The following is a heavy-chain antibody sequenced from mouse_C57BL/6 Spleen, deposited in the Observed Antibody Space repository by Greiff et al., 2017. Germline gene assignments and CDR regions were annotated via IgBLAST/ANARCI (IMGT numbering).Heavy chain of an antibody. J-gene: IGHJ4*01. Sequence: QVQLQQSGAELVMPGASVKLSCKASGYTFTSYWMHWVKQRPGQGLEWIGEIDPSDSYTNYNQKFKGKSTLTVDKSSSTAYMQLSSLTSEDSAVYYCAREEVNTYYCAMDYWGQETSVTVST. CDR1: GYTFTSYW. CDR3: AREEVNTYYCAMDY. D-gene: IGHD2-2*01. V-gene: IGHV1-69*01. CDR2: IDPSDSYT.